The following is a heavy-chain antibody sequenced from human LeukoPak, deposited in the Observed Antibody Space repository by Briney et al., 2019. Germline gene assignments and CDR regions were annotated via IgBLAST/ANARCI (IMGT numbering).Heavy chain of an antibody. CDR1: GFTFRSYG. V-gene: IGHV3-33*06. J-gene: IGHJ4*02. Sequence: GGSLRLSCATSGFTFRSYGMHWVRQAPGKGLEWVAVIWYDGSNKDYADSVKGRFTISRDDSKNTLHLQINSLRAEDTAVYYCAKDSLARGDYFDYWGQGTLVTVSS. CDR3: AKDSLARGDYFDY. CDR2: IWYDGSNK. D-gene: IGHD3-16*01.